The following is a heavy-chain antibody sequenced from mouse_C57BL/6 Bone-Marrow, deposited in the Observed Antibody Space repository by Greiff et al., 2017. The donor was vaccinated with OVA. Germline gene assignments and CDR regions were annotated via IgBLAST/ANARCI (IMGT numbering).Heavy chain of an antibody. J-gene: IGHJ2*01. CDR1: GYTFTSYW. CDR3: ARCYYFDY. Sequence: QVQLQQPGAELVMPGASVKLSCKASGYTFTSYWMHWVKQRPGQGLEWIGEIDPSDSYTNYNQKFKGKSTLTVDKSSSTAYMQLSSLTYEDSAVYYCARCYYFDYWGQGTTLTVSS. CDR2: IDPSDSYT. V-gene: IGHV1-69*01.